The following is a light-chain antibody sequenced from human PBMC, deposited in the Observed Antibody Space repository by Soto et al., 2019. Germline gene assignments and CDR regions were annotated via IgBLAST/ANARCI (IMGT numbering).Light chain of an antibody. V-gene: IGKV2-30*01. CDR3: MQGTYWPRLT. CDR2: KVS. Sequence: EVVMTQSPLSLPVTLGQPASISCRSSQSLVYSDGNTYLNWFHQRPGKSPRRLIYKVSNRDSGVPDRFSGSVEGSGFTLEISGVEAEDVGVYSGMQGTYWPRLTFGGGTKVEIK. CDR1: QSLVYSDGNTY. J-gene: IGKJ4*01.